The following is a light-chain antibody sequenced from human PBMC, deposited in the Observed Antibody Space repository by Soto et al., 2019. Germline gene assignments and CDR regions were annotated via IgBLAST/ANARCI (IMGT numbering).Light chain of an antibody. CDR1: STNIGSHT. CDR2: SSN. CDR3: AAWDDSLNGVL. J-gene: IGLJ2*01. Sequence: QSVLTQPPSASGTPGQRVTISCSGSSTNIGSHTVNWYQQVPGTAPKLLIYSSNLRPSGVPDRFSGSKSGTSASLAISGLQSEDEAGYYCAAWDDSLNGVLFGGGTKVTVL. V-gene: IGLV1-44*01.